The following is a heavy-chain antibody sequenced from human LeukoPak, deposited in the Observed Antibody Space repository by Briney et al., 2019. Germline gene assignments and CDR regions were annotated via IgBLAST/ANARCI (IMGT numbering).Heavy chain of an antibody. CDR3: ASLTDYSNYTLGYYYYMDV. Sequence: SETLSLTCTVSGGSISSSSYYWGWIRQPPGKGLEWIGSIYYSGSTYYDPSLKSRVTISVDTSKNQFSLKLSSVTAADTAVYYCASLTDYSNYTLGYYYYMDVWGKGTTVTVSS. J-gene: IGHJ6*03. CDR1: GGSISSSSYY. V-gene: IGHV4-39*01. D-gene: IGHD4-11*01. CDR2: IYYSGST.